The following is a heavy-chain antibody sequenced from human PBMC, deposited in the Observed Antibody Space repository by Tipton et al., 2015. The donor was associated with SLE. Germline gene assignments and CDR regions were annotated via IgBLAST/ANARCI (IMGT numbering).Heavy chain of an antibody. V-gene: IGHV4-59*12. D-gene: IGHD3-3*01. CDR1: GASIYSDY. CDR2: IYYSGTT. Sequence: TLSLTCTVSGASIYSDYWSWIRQPPGKGLEWIGYIYYSGTTDYNPSLKSRVTIFVDTSKNQFSLKLSSVTAADTAVYYCARGWDYDFWSGYADYWGQGTLVTVSS. J-gene: IGHJ4*02. CDR3: ARGWDYDFWSGYADY.